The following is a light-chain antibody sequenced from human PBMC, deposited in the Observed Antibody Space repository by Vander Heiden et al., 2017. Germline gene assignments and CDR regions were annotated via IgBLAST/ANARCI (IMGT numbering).Light chain of an antibody. CDR1: SSDVGSYNL. CDR3: CSYAGSSTWV. CDR2: EVS. V-gene: IGLV2-23*02. J-gene: IGLJ3*02. Sequence: QSALTQPASVSGSPGQSIPLSCTGTSSDVGSYNLVSWYQQHPGKAPKLMIYEVSKRPSGVSHRLSGSKSGNTASLTITGLQAEDEADYYCCSYAGSSTWVFGGGTKLTVL.